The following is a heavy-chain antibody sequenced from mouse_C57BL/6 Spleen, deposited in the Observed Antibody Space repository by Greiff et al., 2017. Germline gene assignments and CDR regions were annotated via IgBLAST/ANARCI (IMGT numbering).Heavy chain of an antibody. Sequence: VQLQQSGPELVKPGASVKISCKASGYAFSSSWMNWVKQRPGKGLEWIGRIYPGDGDTNYNGKFKGKATLTADKSSSTAYMQLSSLTSEDSAVYFCARRDSNDGFAYWGQGTLVTVSA. V-gene: IGHV1-82*01. D-gene: IGHD2-12*01. J-gene: IGHJ3*01. CDR3: ARRDSNDGFAY. CDR2: IYPGDGDT. CDR1: GYAFSSSW.